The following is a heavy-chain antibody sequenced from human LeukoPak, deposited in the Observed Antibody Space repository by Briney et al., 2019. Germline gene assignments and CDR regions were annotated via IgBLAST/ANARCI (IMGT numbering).Heavy chain of an antibody. CDR2: MNPNSGNT. CDR1: GYTFTSYD. CDR3: ARRNWGTAAADY. J-gene: IGHJ4*02. Sequence: ASVKVSCKASGYTFTSYDINWVRQATGQGLEWMGWMNPNSGNTGYAQKFQGRVTMTRNTSISTAYMELSSLRSEDTAVYYCARRNWGTAAADYWGQGTLVTVSS. V-gene: IGHV1-8*01. D-gene: IGHD6-13*01.